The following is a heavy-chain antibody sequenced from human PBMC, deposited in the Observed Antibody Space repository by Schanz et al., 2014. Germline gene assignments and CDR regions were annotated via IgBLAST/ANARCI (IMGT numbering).Heavy chain of an antibody. CDR3: AKGRFGELSAFDI. D-gene: IGHD3-10*01. Sequence: EVQLLESGGGLVQPGGSLRLSCAASGFSFGTYAMSWVRQAPGKGLLWVSSISGSGGSTYYADSVKGRFTISRGNSKNTLYLQMNSLRAEDTAVYYCAKGRFGELSAFDIWGQGTMVTVSS. CDR2: ISGSGGST. CDR1: GFSFGTYA. V-gene: IGHV3-23*01. J-gene: IGHJ3*02.